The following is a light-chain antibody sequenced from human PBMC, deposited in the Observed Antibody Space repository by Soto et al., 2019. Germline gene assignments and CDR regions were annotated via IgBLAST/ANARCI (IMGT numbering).Light chain of an antibody. CDR2: DAS. V-gene: IGKV3-11*01. Sequence: EIVLTQSPATLSLSPGERATLSCRASQSVSSYLAWYQQKPGQAPRLLIYDASSRATGIPGRFSGSGSGTDFTLTISRLEPEDFAVYYCQQYAETFGQGTKVDIK. CDR1: QSVSSY. J-gene: IGKJ1*01. CDR3: QQYAET.